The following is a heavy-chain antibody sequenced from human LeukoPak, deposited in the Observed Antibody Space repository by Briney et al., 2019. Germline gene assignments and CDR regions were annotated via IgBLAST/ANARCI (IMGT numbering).Heavy chain of an antibody. J-gene: IGHJ4*02. V-gene: IGHV3-23*01. CDR1: GFTFSRYA. D-gene: IGHD2-2*01. CDR3: AKLSYGSSTCCLDY. Sequence: PGGSLRLSCAASGFTFSRYAMSWVRQAPGKGLEWVSAISVIGGSAYYADSVKGRFTISRDNSKNTLYLQMNSLRAEDTAVYYCAKLSYGSSTCCLDYWGQGTLVTVSS. CDR2: ISVIGGSA.